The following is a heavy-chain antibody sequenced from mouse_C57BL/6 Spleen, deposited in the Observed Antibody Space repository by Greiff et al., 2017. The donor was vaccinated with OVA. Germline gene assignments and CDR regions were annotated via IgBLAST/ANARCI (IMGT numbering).Heavy chain of an antibody. J-gene: IGHJ2*01. Sequence: QVQLQQPGPELVKPGASVKLSCKASGYTFTSYDINWVKQRPGQGLEWIGWIYPRDGSTKYNEKFKGKATLTVDTSSSTAYMELHSLTSEDSAVYFCARNWFITTVVATFHYFDYWGQGTTLTVSS. CDR2: IYPRDGST. CDR1: GYTFTSYD. V-gene: IGHV1-85*01. CDR3: ARNWFITTVVATFHYFDY. D-gene: IGHD1-1*01.